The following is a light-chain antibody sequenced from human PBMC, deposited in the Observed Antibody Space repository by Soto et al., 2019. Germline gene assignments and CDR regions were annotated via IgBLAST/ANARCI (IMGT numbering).Light chain of an antibody. V-gene: IGKV3-11*01. CDR3: QQRSSWPLT. J-gene: IGKJ4*01. Sequence: EIVFTQFPATRSLSPAEGATLSCRASQRVSSYLAWYQQKRGQAPRLLIYDSSNRATGIPARVSGSGSGKDGSLTSSSREPADFAVYECQQRSSWPLTFGGGTKVDIK. CDR2: DSS. CDR1: QRVSSY.